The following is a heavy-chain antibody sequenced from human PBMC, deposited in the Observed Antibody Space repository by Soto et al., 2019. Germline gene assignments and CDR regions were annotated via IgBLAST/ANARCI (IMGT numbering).Heavy chain of an antibody. CDR1: GNTLTNYY. CDR2: INPSGDST. V-gene: IGHV1-46*01. Sequence: ASVKASCKASGNTLTNYYMQWVRQAPGQGLEWMGIINPSGDSTGYAQKFQGRVKITRDTSTSTVYMELSSLRSDDSAVYFCASRDLSYSDFWSGYSLDYGMDVWGQGTTVTVSS. CDR3: ASRDLSYSDFWSGYSLDYGMDV. D-gene: IGHD3-3*01. J-gene: IGHJ6*02.